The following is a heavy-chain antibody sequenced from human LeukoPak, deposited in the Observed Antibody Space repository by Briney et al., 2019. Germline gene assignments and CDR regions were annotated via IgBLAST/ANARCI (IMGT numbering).Heavy chain of an antibody. CDR1: GLTFDSCA. CDR2: ISGSGAYT. Sequence: PGGSLRLSCAASGLTFDSCAMSWVRQSPGKGLEWVSGISGSGAYTYYADSVKGRFTISRDSSKNTLFLQMNSLRAEDTALYYCAKALRYTSDSLDYWGQGTLVTVSS. J-gene: IGHJ4*02. CDR3: AKALRYTSDSLDY. V-gene: IGHV3-23*01. D-gene: IGHD3-9*01.